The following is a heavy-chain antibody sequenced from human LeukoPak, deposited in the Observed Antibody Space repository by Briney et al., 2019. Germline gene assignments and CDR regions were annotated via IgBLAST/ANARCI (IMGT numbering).Heavy chain of an antibody. J-gene: IGHJ4*02. Sequence: GGSLRLSCAASGFTFSSYGMHWVRQAPGKGLEWVSAISGSGGSTYYADSVKGRFTISRDNSKNTLYLQMNSLRAEDTAVYYCAKLHRRAYSSGCIDYWGQGTLVTVSS. CDR1: GFTFSSYG. CDR2: ISGSGGST. CDR3: AKLHRRAYSSGCIDY. V-gene: IGHV3-23*01. D-gene: IGHD6-19*01.